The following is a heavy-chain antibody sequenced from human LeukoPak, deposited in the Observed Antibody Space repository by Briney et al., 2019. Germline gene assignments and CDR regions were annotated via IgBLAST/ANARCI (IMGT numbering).Heavy chain of an antibody. D-gene: IGHD5-12*01. V-gene: IGHV4-59*01. CDR2: IYYSGST. CDR3: ARASSGYDRYYYYMDV. CDR1: GGSISSYY. Sequence: SETLSLTCTVSGGSISSYYWSWIRQPPGKGLEWIGYIYYSGSTNYNPSLKSRVTISVGTSKNQFSLKLSSVTAADTAVYYCARASSGYDRYYYYMDVWGKGTTVTVSS. J-gene: IGHJ6*03.